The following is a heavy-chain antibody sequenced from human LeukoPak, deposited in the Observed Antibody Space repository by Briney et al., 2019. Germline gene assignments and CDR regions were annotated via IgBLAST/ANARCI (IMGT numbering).Heavy chain of an antibody. D-gene: IGHD2-8*01. J-gene: IGHJ4*02. CDR2: ISHSGQTT. Sequence: PGGSLRLSCTSSGFTFSSYAMSWVRQAPGKGLEWVSGISHSGQTTYYVDSVRGRFTISRDNSKNTLYLQMTSLRAEDTAVYYCAKDRLTAGTNGYSYYFDYWGQGTLVTFSS. CDR1: GFTFSSYA. V-gene: IGHV3-23*01. CDR3: AKDRLTAGTNGYSYYFDY.